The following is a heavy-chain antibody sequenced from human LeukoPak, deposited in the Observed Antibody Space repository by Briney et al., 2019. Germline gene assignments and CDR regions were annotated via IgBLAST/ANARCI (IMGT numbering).Heavy chain of an antibody. V-gene: IGHV4-30-2*01. Sequence: SETLSLTCAVSGGSISSGGYSWSWIRQPPGKGLEWIGYIYHSGSTYYNPSLKSRVTISVDRSKNQFSLKLSSVTAADTAVYYCARGVRNYYDSSGYIWYFDLWGRGTLVTVSS. CDR3: ARGVRNYYDSSGYIWYFDL. CDR1: GGSISSGGYS. J-gene: IGHJ2*01. CDR2: IYHSGST. D-gene: IGHD3-22*01.